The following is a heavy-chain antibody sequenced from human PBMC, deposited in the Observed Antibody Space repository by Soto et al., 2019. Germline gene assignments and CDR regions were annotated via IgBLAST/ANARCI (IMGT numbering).Heavy chain of an antibody. CDR2: IYPGDSDT. CDR3: ARLDLSIAARPHYCYGMDV. Sequence: PGESLKISCKGSGYSFTSYWIGWVRQMPGKGLEWMGIIYPGDSDTRYSPSFQGQVTISADKSISTAYLQWSSLKASDTAMYYCARLDLSIAARPHYCYGMDVWGQGTTVTVS. V-gene: IGHV5-51*01. D-gene: IGHD6-6*01. J-gene: IGHJ6*02. CDR1: GYSFTSYW.